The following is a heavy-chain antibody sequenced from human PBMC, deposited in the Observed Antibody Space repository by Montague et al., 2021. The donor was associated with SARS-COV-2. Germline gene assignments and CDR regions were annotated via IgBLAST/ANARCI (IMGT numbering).Heavy chain of an antibody. D-gene: IGHD3-10*01. CDR3: ARDLTYGSGGGYYYYGMDV. Sequence: SLRLSCAASGFTVSSNYMSWVRQAPGKGLEWVSVIYSGGSTYYADSVKGRFTISRHNSKNTLYLQMNSLRAEDTAVYYCARDLTYGSGGGYYYYGMDVWGQGTTVTVSS. J-gene: IGHJ6*02. CDR2: IYSGGST. V-gene: IGHV3-53*04. CDR1: GFTVSSNY.